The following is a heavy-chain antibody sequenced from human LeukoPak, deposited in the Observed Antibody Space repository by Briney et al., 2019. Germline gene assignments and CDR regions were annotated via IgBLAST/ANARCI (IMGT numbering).Heavy chain of an antibody. CDR3: ARGSLRYCSGGSCYYRFGQLGALDY. J-gene: IGHJ4*02. D-gene: IGHD2-15*01. CDR1: GGSFSGYY. Sequence: SETLSLTCAVYGGSFSGYYWSWVRQPPGEGLEWIGEINHSGSTNYNPSLKSRVTISVDTSKNQFSLKLSSVTAADTAVYYCARGSLRYCSGGSCYYRFGQLGALDYWGQGTLVTVSS. V-gene: IGHV4-34*01. CDR2: INHSGST.